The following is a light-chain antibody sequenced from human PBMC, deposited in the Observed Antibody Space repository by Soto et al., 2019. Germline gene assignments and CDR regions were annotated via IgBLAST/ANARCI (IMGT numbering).Light chain of an antibody. CDR1: SSNIGAGYD. CDR2: GNS. CDR3: QSYDSSLSGSGV. Sequence: QSVLTHPHAVSGAPGQRVTISCPGSSSNIGAGYDVYWYQQLPGTAPKLLIYGNSNRPSGVPDRFSASKSGTSASLAITGLQAEDEADYYCQSYDSSLSGSGVFGTGTKVTVL. J-gene: IGLJ1*01. V-gene: IGLV1-40*01.